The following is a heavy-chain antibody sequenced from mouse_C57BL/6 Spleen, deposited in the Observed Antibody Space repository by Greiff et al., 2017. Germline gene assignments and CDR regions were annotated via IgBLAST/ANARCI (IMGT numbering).Heavy chain of an antibody. J-gene: IGHJ4*01. V-gene: IGHV1-5*01. Sequence: VQLQQSGPVLARPGSSVKMSCKTSGYTFTSYWMHWVKQRSGQGLEWIGAIYPGNSETSYNQKFKGKAKLTAVKSASTAYMALSSLTNEDSADCYCTSCPGGYWGQGTSVTVSS. CDR1: GYTFTSYW. CDR3: TSCPGGY. CDR2: IYPGNSET.